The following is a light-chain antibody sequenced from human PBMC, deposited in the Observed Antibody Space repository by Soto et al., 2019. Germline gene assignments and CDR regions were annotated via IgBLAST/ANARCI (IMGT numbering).Light chain of an antibody. CDR2: GAS. CDR3: QQRSNWPLT. V-gene: IGKV3-11*01. CDR1: RSVSSD. J-gene: IGKJ4*01. Sequence: EVVLTQSPDTLSLSPGGGATLSCRARRSVSSDLAWYQQKPGQAPRLLLYGASNRATGIPPRFSGSGCGTDVTLTISSLEPEEFAVYYCQQRSNWPLTFGGGTKVDI.